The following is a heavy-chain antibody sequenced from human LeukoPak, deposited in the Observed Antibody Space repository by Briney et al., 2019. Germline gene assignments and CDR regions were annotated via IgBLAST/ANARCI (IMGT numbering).Heavy chain of an antibody. V-gene: IGHV4-59*01. CDR2: IYYSGST. J-gene: IGHJ4*02. D-gene: IGHD6-6*01. Sequence: SETLSLTCTVSGGSISSYYWSWIRQPPGKGLEWIGYIYYSGSTNYNPSLKSRVTISVDTSKNQFSLKLSAVTAADTAVYYCARGSSSSPFDYWGQGTLVTVSS. CDR1: GGSISSYY. CDR3: ARGSSSSPFDY.